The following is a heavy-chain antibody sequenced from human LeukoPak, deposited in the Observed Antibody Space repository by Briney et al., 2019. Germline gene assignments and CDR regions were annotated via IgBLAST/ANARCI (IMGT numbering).Heavy chain of an antibody. J-gene: IGHJ4*02. CDR3: ARAAGNFGSPDY. CDR2: ISSSSSYI. D-gene: IGHD6-13*01. CDR1: GFTFSSYS. Sequence: PGGCLRLSCAASGFTFSSYSMNWVRQAPGKGLEWFSSISSSSSYIYYADSVKGRFTISRDNAKNSLYLQMNSLRAEDTAVYYCARAAGNFGSPDYSGEGTPVTVSS. V-gene: IGHV3-21*01.